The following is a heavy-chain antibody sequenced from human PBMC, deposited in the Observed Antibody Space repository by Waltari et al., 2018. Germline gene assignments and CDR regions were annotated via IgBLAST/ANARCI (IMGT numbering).Heavy chain of an antibody. D-gene: IGHD2-21*01. CDR3: ARVIVYSDSPVCDF. Sequence: EMQLVESGGDLVQPGGSLQLPCAAAWFRFRHYSMTWVRQAPGKGLEWVSSISSADYSLDADSMKGRFIISRDNAKNSLYLQMNGLRGEDTAVYYCARVIVYSDSPVCDFWGQGTLVIVSS. J-gene: IGHJ4*01. CDR2: ISSADYS. CDR1: WFRFRHYS. V-gene: IGHV3-21*01.